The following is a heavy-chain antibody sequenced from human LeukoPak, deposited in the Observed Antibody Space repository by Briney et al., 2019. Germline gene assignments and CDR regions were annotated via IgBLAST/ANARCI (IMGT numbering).Heavy chain of an antibody. J-gene: IGHJ4*02. CDR3: ARGYYGSGSYSQY. CDR1: GGSISSYY. Sequence: SETLSRTCTGSGGSISSYYWSWIRQPPGKGLEWIGYIYYSGSTNYNPSLKSRVTISVDTSKNEFSLKLSSVTAADTAVYYCARGYYGSGSYSQYWGQGALVTVSS. V-gene: IGHV4-59*01. CDR2: IYYSGST. D-gene: IGHD3-10*01.